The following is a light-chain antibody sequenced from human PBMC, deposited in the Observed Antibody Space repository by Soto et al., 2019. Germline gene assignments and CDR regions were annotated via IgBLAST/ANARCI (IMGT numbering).Light chain of an antibody. V-gene: IGLV2-14*01. CDR1: NSDVGGYNY. CDR3: SSYPSSSTVV. Sequence: QSALTQPASVSGSPGQSITISCTGTNSDVGGYNYVSWYQQHPGKAPKLMIYDVSNRPSGVSNRFSGSKSGNTASLTISGLQAEDEADYYCSSYPSSSTVVFGGGTKLTVL. CDR2: DVS. J-gene: IGLJ2*01.